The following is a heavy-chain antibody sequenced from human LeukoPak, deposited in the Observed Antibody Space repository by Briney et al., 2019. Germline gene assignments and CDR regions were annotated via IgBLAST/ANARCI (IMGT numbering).Heavy chain of an antibody. CDR1: GVSINFSY. Sequence: SETLSLTCTVSGVSINFSYWSWIRQPPGKGLEWIGYIYYNGSTNYSPSLKSRVTISVDTSKNQFSLKLSSVTAADAAVYYCARRTGRYDYWGQGTLVTVSS. CDR3: ARRTGRYDY. CDR2: IYYNGST. D-gene: IGHD7-27*01. J-gene: IGHJ4*02. V-gene: IGHV4-59*08.